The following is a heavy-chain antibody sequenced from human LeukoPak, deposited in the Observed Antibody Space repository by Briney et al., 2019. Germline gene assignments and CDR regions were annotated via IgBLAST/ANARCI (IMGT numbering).Heavy chain of an antibody. CDR3: ARDEIESSPHYSCSQYYYGMDV. J-gene: IGHJ6*02. Sequence: GGSLRLSCAASGFTFSSYWMSWVRQAPGKGLEWVANIKQDGSEKYYVDSVKGRFTISRDNAKNSLYLQMNSLRAEDTAVYYCARDEIESSPHYSCSQYYYGMDVWGQGTTVTVSS. CDR1: GFTFSSYW. CDR2: IKQDGSEK. V-gene: IGHV3-7*01. D-gene: IGHD6-6*01.